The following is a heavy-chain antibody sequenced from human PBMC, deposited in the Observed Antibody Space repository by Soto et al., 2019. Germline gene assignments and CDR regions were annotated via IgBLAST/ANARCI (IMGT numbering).Heavy chain of an antibody. V-gene: IGHV4-4*02. CDR3: ARETKSIAAALDYYGMDV. Sequence: SETLSLTCAVSGGSISSSNCWSWVRQPPGKGLEWIGEIYHSVSTNYNPSLKSRVTISVDKSKKQFSLKLSSVTASDTAVYYCARETKSIAAALDYYGMDVWGQGTTVTFSS. D-gene: IGHD6-13*01. CDR1: GGSISSSNC. J-gene: IGHJ6*02. CDR2: IYHSVST.